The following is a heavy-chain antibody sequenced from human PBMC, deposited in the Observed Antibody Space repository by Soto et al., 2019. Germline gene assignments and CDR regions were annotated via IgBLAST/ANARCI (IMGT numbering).Heavy chain of an antibody. CDR1: GFTFSSYG. CDR2: ISYHGSNK. CDR3: AKDNGHDVCDY. J-gene: IGHJ4*02. V-gene: IGHV3-30*18. D-gene: IGHD2-8*01. Sequence: QVQLVESGGGVVQPGRSLRLSCAASGFTFSSYGMHWIRQAPGKGLEWVAVISYHGSNKYYADSVKGRFTNSRENSKNTPDLEIDSLRTEDTAVYYCAKDNGHDVCDYWGQGTLVTVSS.